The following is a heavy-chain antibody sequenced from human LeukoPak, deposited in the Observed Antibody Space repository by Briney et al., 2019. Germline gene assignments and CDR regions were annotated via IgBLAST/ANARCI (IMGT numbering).Heavy chain of an antibody. V-gene: IGHV3-48*02. J-gene: IGHJ6*02. CDR1: GFNSSSYS. Sequence: PGGSLRLSCAGSGFNSSSYSMNWVRQAPGKGLEWVSYISSSSSSIYCADSVKGRFTISRDYAKNLLYLQMNSLRDEDTAVYYCARGLHYYYYGMDVWGQGTTVTVSS. CDR3: ARGLHYYYYGMDV. CDR2: ISSSSSSI. D-gene: IGHD3-10*01.